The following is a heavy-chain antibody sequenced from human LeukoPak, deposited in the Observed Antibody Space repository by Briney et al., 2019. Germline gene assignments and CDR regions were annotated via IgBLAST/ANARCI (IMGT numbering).Heavy chain of an antibody. CDR1: GGTFSSYA. CDR3: AGNTVYNVLRYFDWLFIFDY. J-gene: IGHJ4*02. D-gene: IGHD3-9*01. CDR2: IIPIFGTA. Sequence: SVKVSCKASGGTFSSYAISWVRQAPGQGLEWMGRIIPIFGTANYAQKFQGRVTITTDESTSTAYMELSSLRSEDTAVYYCAGNTVYNVLRYFDWLFIFDYWGQGTLVTVSS. V-gene: IGHV1-69*05.